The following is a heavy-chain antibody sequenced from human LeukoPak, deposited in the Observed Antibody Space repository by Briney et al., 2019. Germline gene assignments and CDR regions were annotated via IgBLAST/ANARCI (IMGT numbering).Heavy chain of an antibody. CDR1: GYTFTSYY. D-gene: IGHD5-18*01. CDR3: ARVGRVGYSYGYDAFDI. V-gene: IGHV1-46*01. Sequence: ASVKVSCKASGYTFTSYYMHWVRQAPGQGLEWMGIINPSGGSTSYAQKFQGRVTMTRDTSTSTVYMELSSLRSEDTAVYYCARVGRVGYSYGYDAFDIWGQGTMVTVSS. CDR2: INPSGGST. J-gene: IGHJ3*02.